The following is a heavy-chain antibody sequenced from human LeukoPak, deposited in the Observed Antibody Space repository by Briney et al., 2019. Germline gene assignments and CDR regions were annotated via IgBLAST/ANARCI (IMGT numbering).Heavy chain of an antibody. CDR3: ARGGSTLHSAGGHDIEFYYYYYMDV. J-gene: IGHJ6*03. CDR1: GSGFTFSNAW. Sequence: GSLRLSCAASGSGFTFSNAWMNWVRQAPGKGLEWIGTFYYSGSTDYNPSLKSRVTISVDTSKNQLSLKLTSVTAADTAVYYCARGGSTLHSAGGHDIEFYYYYYMDVWGKGTTVTISS. V-gene: IGHV4-4*02. D-gene: IGHD3-9*01. CDR2: FYYSGST.